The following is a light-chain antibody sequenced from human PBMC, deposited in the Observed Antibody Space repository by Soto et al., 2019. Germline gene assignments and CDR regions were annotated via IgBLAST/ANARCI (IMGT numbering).Light chain of an antibody. CDR1: QSVLFSSNNKNY. Sequence: DIVMTQSPDSLAVSLGERATINCKSSQSVLFSSNNKNYLAWYQQKPGQPPKLLIYWASTRESGVPDRVSGSGSGTDFTLTISSLQAEDVAVYYCQQYDSTPTFGGGTKVEIK. CDR2: WAS. CDR3: QQYDSTPT. V-gene: IGKV4-1*01. J-gene: IGKJ4*01.